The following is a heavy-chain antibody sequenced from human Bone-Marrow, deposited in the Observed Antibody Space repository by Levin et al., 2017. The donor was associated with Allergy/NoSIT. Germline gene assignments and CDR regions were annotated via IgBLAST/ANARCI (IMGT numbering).Heavy chain of an antibody. Sequence: PGGSLRLSCAVSGFTFSTYWMHWVRQAPGKGLVWVSHINSDGSSTKYADSVKGRFTISRDNAKNTLYLQMNSLRAEDTAVYYCAREPGVDTVARNRMKKRGGGSYYYDRSGYPYWGQGTLVTVSS. D-gene: IGHD3-22*01. J-gene: IGHJ4*02. CDR1: GFTFSTYW. V-gene: IGHV3-74*03. CDR2: INSDGSST. CDR3: AREPGVDTVARNRMKKRGGGSYYYDRSGYPY.